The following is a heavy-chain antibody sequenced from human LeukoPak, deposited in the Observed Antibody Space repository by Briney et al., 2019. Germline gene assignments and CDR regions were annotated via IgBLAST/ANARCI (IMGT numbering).Heavy chain of an antibody. V-gene: IGHV3-21*01. D-gene: IGHD2-2*01. J-gene: IGHJ6*03. CDR1: GFTFSSYN. Sequence: GGSLRLSCAASGFTFSSYNMNWVRQAPGKGVEWVSSISTSNSYIYYADSVKGRFTISRDNGKHSLYLQINSLRAEDTAVYYCARDASVVPPAMLPHYYYYMDVWGKGTTVTVSS. CDR2: ISTSNSYI. CDR3: ARDASVVPPAMLPHYYYYMDV.